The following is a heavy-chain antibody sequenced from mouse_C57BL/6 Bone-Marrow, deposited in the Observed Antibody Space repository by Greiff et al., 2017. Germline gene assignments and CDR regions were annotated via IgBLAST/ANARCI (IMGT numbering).Heavy chain of an antibody. Sequence: QVQLQQPGAELVKPGASVKLSCKASGYTFTSYWMQWVKQRPGQGLEWIGEIDPSDSYTNYNQKFKGKATLTVDTSSSTAYMQLSSLTSEDSAVHYCARADGNWDYFDYWGQGTTLTVSS. CDR2: IDPSDSYT. V-gene: IGHV1-50*01. D-gene: IGHD2-1*01. J-gene: IGHJ2*01. CDR3: ARADGNWDYFDY. CDR1: GYTFTSYW.